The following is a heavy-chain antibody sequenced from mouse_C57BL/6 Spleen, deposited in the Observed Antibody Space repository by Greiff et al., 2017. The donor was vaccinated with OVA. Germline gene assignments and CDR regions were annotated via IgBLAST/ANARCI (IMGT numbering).Heavy chain of an antibody. Sequence: QVQLKESGAELAKPGASVKLSCKASGYTFTSYWLHWVKQRPGQGLEWIGYINPSSGYTKYNQKFKDKATLTADKYSSKAYMQLSSLTYEDSAVYYCARGTGRTTVVAWYFDVWGTGTTVTVSS. CDR1: GYTFTSYW. CDR2: INPSSGYT. V-gene: IGHV1-7*01. CDR3: ARGTGRTTVVAWYFDV. J-gene: IGHJ1*03. D-gene: IGHD1-1*01.